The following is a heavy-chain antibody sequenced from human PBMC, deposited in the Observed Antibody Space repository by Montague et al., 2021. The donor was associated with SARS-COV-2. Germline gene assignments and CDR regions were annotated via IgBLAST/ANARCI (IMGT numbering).Heavy chain of an antibody. CDR1: GGSISSTSYY. Sequence: SETLSLTCTVSGGSISSTSYYWGWIRQLPGKGLVWIGSIYYSGSTYYNPSLKSRVTISADTSKNQLSLMPCSVTAAATAVYYCARVFWYYYDSSGERFDYWGQGTLVTVSS. V-gene: IGHV4-39*07. CDR2: IYYSGST. D-gene: IGHD3-22*01. J-gene: IGHJ4*02. CDR3: ARVFWYYYDSSGERFDY.